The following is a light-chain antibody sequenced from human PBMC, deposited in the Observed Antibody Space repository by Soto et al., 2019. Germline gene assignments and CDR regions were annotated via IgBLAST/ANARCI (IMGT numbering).Light chain of an antibody. CDR3: HQYNNWCT. Sequence: EIVMTQSPATLSVSPGERATLSCRASQTVSTSLAWYQQKPGRAPRLLIYGASTRASGVPARFSGSGSRTEFPLPISSLQSEDSAVYYCHQYNNWCTFGQGTKVEIK. J-gene: IGKJ1*01. V-gene: IGKV3-15*01. CDR2: GAS. CDR1: QTVSTS.